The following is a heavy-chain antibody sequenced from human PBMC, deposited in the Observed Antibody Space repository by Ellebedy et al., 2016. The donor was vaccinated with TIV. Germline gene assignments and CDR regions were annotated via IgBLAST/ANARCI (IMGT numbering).Heavy chain of an antibody. CDR1: GFIFSDYA. J-gene: IGHJ4*02. D-gene: IGHD4-17*01. V-gene: IGHV3-23*01. CDR2: ISGSGGTA. Sequence: PGGSLRLSCAASGFIFSDYAMTWVRQAPGKALEWVSTISGSGGTAFYADSVKGRFTISRDNSKNTLYLQMNSLRAKDTAVYYCVARTTVTTWFWFWGQGTLVTVSS. CDR3: VARTTVTTWFWF.